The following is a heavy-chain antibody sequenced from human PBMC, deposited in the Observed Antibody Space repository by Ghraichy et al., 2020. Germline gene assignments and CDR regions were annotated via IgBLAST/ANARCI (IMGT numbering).Heavy chain of an antibody. Sequence: SQTLSLTCNVSGGSIRRYYWNWIRKPAGKGLEWIGRIYASGSRNYNPSLKGRISMSLDTSRNQFSLEVTSVTAADTAVYYCATTHYGFWSDSVHMDVWGKGITVTVSS. CDR3: ATTHYGFWSDSVHMDV. D-gene: IGHD3-3*01. V-gene: IGHV4-4*07. J-gene: IGHJ6*03. CDR2: IYASGSR. CDR1: GGSIRRYY.